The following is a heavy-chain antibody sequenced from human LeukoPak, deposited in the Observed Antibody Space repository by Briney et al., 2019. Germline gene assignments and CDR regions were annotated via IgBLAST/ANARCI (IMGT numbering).Heavy chain of an antibody. D-gene: IGHD6-13*01. CDR2: IYHSGTT. CDR3: ARRNYSSGWYYFNY. V-gene: IGHV4-59*08. Sequence: SETLSLTCTVSGVSISSFYWSWIRQPPEKGLEWIGYIYHSGTTNYNPSLKSRVTISVDTSKNQFSLKLSSVTAADTAVYYCARRNYSSGWYYFNYWGQGTLVTVSS. J-gene: IGHJ4*02. CDR1: GVSISSFY.